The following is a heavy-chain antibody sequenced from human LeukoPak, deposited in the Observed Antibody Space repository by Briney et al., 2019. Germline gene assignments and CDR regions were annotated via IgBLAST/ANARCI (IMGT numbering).Heavy chain of an antibody. J-gene: IGHJ4*02. Sequence: ASVKVSCKASGGTFSSYAISWVRQAPGQGLEWMGGIIPIFGTANYAQKFQGRVTITADKSTSTAYMELSSLRSEDTAVYYCARDSGHAYSSGWYGEDYWGQGTLVTVSS. CDR2: IIPIFGTA. CDR1: GGTFSSYA. CDR3: ARDSGHAYSSGWYGEDY. V-gene: IGHV1-69*06. D-gene: IGHD6-19*01.